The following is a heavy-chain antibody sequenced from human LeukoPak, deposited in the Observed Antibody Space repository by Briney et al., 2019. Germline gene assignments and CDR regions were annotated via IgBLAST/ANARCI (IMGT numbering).Heavy chain of an antibody. CDR3: ARHHDSSSAYHFDY. CDR1: EYHFTSYW. CDR2: IYPGDSDT. J-gene: IGHJ4*02. D-gene: IGHD6-13*01. V-gene: IGHV5-51*01. Sequence: GESLKISCKASEYHFTSYWIGWVRQMPGKGLEWMGIIYPGDSDTRYSPSFQGQVTISADKSISTAYLQWSSLKASDTAMYYCARHHDSSSAYHFDYWGQGTLVTVSS.